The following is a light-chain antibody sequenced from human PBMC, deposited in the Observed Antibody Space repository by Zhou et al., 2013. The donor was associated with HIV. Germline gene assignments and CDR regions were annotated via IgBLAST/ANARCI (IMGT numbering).Light chain of an antibody. CDR2: DAS. V-gene: IGKV3D-20*02. Sequence: EIVMTQSPATLSVSPGERATLSCRASQSVSSRYLAWYQQKPGQAPRLLIYDASNRATGIPARFSGSGSGTDFTLTISSLEPEDFAVYYCQQRSKFGQGTKVEIK. J-gene: IGKJ1*01. CDR3: QQRSK. CDR1: QSVSSRY.